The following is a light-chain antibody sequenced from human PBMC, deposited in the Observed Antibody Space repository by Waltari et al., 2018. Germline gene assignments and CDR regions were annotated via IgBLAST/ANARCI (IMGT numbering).Light chain of an antibody. J-gene: IGKJ3*01. Sequence: DIQMTQSPSPLSASVGDRVTITCRSSQGMSNYLAWYQQKPGTVPKLLIYTASTLQSGVPSRFSGSGSATDFTLTISSLQPEYVATYYCQKYDSAPFAFGPGTRVDIK. V-gene: IGKV1-27*01. CDR1: QGMSNY. CDR2: TAS. CDR3: QKYDSAPFA.